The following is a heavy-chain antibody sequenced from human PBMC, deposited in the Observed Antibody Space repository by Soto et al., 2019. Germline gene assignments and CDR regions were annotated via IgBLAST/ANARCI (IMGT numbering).Heavy chain of an antibody. J-gene: IGHJ4*02. Sequence: GESLKISCKGSGYSFTSYWIGWVRQMPGKGLEWMGIIYPGDSDTRYSPSFQGQVTISADKSISTAYLQWSSLKASDTAMYYCARPATVVVPAAMRPVATPPVLIDYWGQGTLVTVSS. CDR3: ARPATVVVPAAMRPVATPPVLIDY. CDR1: GYSFTSYW. CDR2: IYPGDSDT. V-gene: IGHV5-51*01. D-gene: IGHD2-2*01.